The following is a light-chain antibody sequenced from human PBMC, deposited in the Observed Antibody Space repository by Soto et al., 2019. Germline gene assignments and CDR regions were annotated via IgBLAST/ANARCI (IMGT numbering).Light chain of an antibody. CDR2: NTT. Sequence: QTVVTQEPSFSVSPGVTVILTCGFTSGSFSTSYYPSWYQQSPGLAPRKLIYNTTTRSSGVPDRFSCSILGNKAALTIPGAHSYHQSDYLCALYLGRGTVVFGGGTEVAVL. J-gene: IGLJ2*01. CDR3: ALYLGRGTVV. V-gene: IGLV8-61*01. CDR1: SGSFSTSYY.